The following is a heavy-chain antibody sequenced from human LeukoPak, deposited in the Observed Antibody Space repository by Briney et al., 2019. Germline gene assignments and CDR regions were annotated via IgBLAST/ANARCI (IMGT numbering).Heavy chain of an antibody. CDR3: ARSGRGLYYYDSSGYYAAVDY. Sequence: PSETLSLTCSVSGASINSHYWTWIRQPAGKGLEWIGYIYYSGSTNYNPSLKSRVTISVDTSKNQFSLKLSSVTAADTAVYYCARSGRGLYYYDSSGYYAAVDYWGQGTLVTVSS. CDR1: GASINSHY. CDR2: IYYSGST. J-gene: IGHJ4*02. D-gene: IGHD3-22*01. V-gene: IGHV4-59*11.